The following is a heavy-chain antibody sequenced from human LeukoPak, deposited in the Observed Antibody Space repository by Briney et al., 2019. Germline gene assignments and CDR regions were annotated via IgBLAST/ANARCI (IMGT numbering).Heavy chain of an antibody. V-gene: IGHV1-8*03. CDR3: ARAPRITMVRGVIYWFDP. D-gene: IGHD3-10*01. J-gene: IGHJ5*02. Sequence: ASVKVACKASGYTFTSYDINWVRQATGQGLEWMGWMNPNSGNTGYAQKFQGRVTITRNTSISTAYMELSSLRSEDTAVYYCARAPRITMVRGVIYWFDPWGQGTLVTVSS. CDR1: GYTFTSYD. CDR2: MNPNSGNT.